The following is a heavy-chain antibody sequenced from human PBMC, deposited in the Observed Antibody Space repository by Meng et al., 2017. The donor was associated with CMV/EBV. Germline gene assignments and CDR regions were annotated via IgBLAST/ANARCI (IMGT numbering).Heavy chain of an antibody. CDR1: GFTFSSSG. D-gene: IGHD6-13*01. V-gene: IGHV3-33*01. CDR3: ASGLYSSPAYYYYGMDV. Sequence: GGSLRLSCAASGFTFSSSGLHWVRQAPGKGLEWVAVIWSDGTSKHYTDSVKGRFTISRDNSKNTLSLQMNSLRAEDMAVYYCASGLYSSPAYYYYGMDVWGQGTTVTVSS. J-gene: IGHJ6*02. CDR2: IWSDGTSK.